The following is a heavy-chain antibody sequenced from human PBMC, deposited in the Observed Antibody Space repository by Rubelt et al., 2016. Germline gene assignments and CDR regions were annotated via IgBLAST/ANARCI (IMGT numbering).Heavy chain of an antibody. CDR2: IYHSGGT. Sequence: QVQLQESGPGLVKPSETLSLTCTVSGYSISSGYYWGWIRQPPGKGLEWMGGIYHSGGTSSNPSLKSRVTISVDTSKDQFSLKLSSVTAADTAVYYCARDKTGGAFDIWGQGTMVTVSS. D-gene: IGHD7-27*01. J-gene: IGHJ3*02. CDR3: ARDKTGGAFDI. V-gene: IGHV4-38-2*02. CDR1: GYSISSGYY.